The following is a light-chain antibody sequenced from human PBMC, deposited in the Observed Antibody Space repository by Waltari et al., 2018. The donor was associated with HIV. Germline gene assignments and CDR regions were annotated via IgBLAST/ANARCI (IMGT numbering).Light chain of an antibody. V-gene: IGKV3-20*01. J-gene: IGKJ1*01. CDR3: QHYGSSPRT. Sequence: EFVLTQSPGTLSLSPGERATLSCRASQRLNGNYLAWYQQKPGQAPRILIYGTPTRATGIPDRFSGSGSGTDFALTISRLEPEDFAVYYCQHYGSSPRTFGQGTKVEIK. CDR1: QRLNGNY. CDR2: GTP.